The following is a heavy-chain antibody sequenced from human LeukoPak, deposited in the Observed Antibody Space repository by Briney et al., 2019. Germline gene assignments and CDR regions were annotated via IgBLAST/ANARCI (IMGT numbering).Heavy chain of an antibody. CDR1: GFTVSSNY. J-gene: IGHJ4*02. D-gene: IGHD3-22*01. CDR2: IYSGGNT. Sequence: GGSLRLSCAASGFTVSSNYMSWVRQAPGKGLEWVSVIYSGGNTYYADSVKGRFTISRDNSKNTLYLQMNSLRAEDTAVYYCAREPPYYYDSSGYYGDWGQGTLVTVSS. V-gene: IGHV3-53*01. CDR3: AREPPYYYDSSGYYGD.